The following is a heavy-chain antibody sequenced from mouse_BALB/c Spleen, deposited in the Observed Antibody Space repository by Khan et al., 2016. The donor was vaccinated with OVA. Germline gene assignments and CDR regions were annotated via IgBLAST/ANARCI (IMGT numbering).Heavy chain of an antibody. D-gene: IGHD1-2*01. J-gene: IGHJ3*01. CDR3: ARGGGTAPFAY. CDR1: GFTFSDYG. CDR2: ISDLAYSI. V-gene: IGHV5-15*02. Sequence: EVELVESGGGLVQPGGSRKLSCAASGFTFSDYGMAWVRQAPGKGPEWVAFISDLAYSIYYADTVTGRFTISRENAKNTLYLEMRSLRSEDTAMYDCARGGGTAPFAYWGLGTLVTVSA.